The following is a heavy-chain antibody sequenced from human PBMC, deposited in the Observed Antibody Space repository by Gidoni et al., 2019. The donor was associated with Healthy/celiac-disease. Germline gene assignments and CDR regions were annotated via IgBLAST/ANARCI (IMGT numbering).Heavy chain of an antibody. J-gene: IGHJ6*02. CDR3: ARVHSPLRCCYYGMDV. Sequence: QVQLVESGGGLVKPGGSLRLSCAASGFTFSDSYMSWIRQAPGKGLEWVSYISSSGSTIYYADSVKGRFTISRDNAKNSLYLQMNSLRAEDTAVYYCARVHSPLRCCYYGMDVWGQGTTVTVSS. CDR2: ISSSGSTI. CDR1: GFTFSDSY. D-gene: IGHD4-17*01. V-gene: IGHV3-11*01.